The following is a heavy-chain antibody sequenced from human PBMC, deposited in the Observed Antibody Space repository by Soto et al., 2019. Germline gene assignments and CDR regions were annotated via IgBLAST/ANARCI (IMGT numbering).Heavy chain of an antibody. V-gene: IGHV4-59*01. D-gene: IGHD2-15*01. CDR1: CDSISSYY. CDR3: ARGHLGITTTGTWYDFDY. J-gene: IGHJ4*02. CDR2: IYYSGRT. Sequence: TSETLSLTCTVSCDSISSYYWTWIRQPPGKGLEYIGYIYYSGRTYYNPSLKSRVTISVDTSKNQFSLKLSSVTAADTAVYYCARGHLGITTTGTWYDFDYWGQGTLVTVSS.